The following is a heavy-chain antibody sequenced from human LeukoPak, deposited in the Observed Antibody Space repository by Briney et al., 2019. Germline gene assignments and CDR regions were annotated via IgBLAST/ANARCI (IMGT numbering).Heavy chain of an antibody. D-gene: IGHD6-6*01. CDR2: INHSGST. V-gene: IGHV4-34*01. J-gene: IGHJ4*02. Sequence: SETLSLTCAVYGGSFSGYYWSWIRQPPGKGVEWIGEINHSGSTNYNPSLKSRVTISVDTSKNQFSLKLSSVTAADTAVYYCARDVASRPGPAGWGQGTLVTVSS. CDR3: ARDVASRPGPAG. CDR1: GGSFSGYY.